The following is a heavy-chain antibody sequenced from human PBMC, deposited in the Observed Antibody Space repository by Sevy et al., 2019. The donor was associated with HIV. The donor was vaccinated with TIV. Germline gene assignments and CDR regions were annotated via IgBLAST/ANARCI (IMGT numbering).Heavy chain of an antibody. J-gene: IGHJ4*02. D-gene: IGHD6-25*01. CDR2: TRNRANSFST. V-gene: IGHV3-72*01. Sequence: GGSLRLSCAASGFIFSDHYMDWVRQAPGKGPEWVGRTRNRANSFSTEYAASVKGRFTISRDDSRNSVYLQMNSLKTEDTAVYYCVRVGHSSGSGRPFDFWGQGTLVTVSS. CDR1: GFIFSDHY. CDR3: VRVGHSSGSGRPFDF.